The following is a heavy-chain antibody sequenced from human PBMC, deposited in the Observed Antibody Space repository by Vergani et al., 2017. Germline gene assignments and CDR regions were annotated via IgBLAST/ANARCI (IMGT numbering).Heavy chain of an antibody. CDR2: ISAYNGNT. J-gene: IGHJ4*02. Sequence: QVQLVQSGAEVKKPGASVKVSCKASGYTFTSYGISWVRQAPGQGLEWMGWISAYNGNTNYAQKFQGRVTMTRDTSISTAYMELSRLRSDDTAVYYCARVLAAAGKGIDYWGQGTLVTVSS. V-gene: IGHV1-18*01. D-gene: IGHD6-13*01. CDR3: ARVLAAAGKGIDY. CDR1: GYTFTSYG.